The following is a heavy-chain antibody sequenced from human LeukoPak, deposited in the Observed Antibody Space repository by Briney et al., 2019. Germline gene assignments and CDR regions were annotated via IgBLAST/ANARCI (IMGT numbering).Heavy chain of an antibody. CDR3: AKDLTLSAAYDY. Sequence: GGSLRLSCAASGFTFSDYYMSWIRQAPGKGLEWVSYISSSGSTIYYADSVKGRFTISRDNAKNSLYLQMNSLRAEDTAVYYCAKDLTLSAAYDYWGQGTLVTVSS. CDR2: ISSSGSTI. CDR1: GFTFSDYY. V-gene: IGHV3-11*01. J-gene: IGHJ4*02. D-gene: IGHD2-2*01.